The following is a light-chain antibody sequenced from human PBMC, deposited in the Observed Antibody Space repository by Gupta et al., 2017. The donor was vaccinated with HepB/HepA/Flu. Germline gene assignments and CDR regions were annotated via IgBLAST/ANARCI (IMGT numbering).Light chain of an antibody. Sequence: EIVLTQSPGTLSLSPGERATLSCRASQNVVTNYLPWYQQRPGQAPRRLIYGASNRATGIPDRFTGSGSGTDFTLTITRLEPEDSAVYYCQQYGTAPVFGGGTKVEIK. J-gene: IGKJ4*01. CDR2: GAS. CDR3: QQYGTAPV. V-gene: IGKV3-20*01. CDR1: QNVVTNY.